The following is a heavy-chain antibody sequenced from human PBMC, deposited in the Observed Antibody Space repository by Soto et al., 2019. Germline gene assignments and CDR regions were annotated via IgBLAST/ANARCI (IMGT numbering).Heavy chain of an antibody. Sequence: QVQLVQSGAEVKKPGSSVKVSCKASGGTFSSYTISWVRQAPGQGLEWMGRIIPILGIANYAQKFQGRVTITADKSTGTAYMELSSMRSEDTAVYYCERGDYYGSGWNFDYWGQGTLVTVSS. CDR3: ERGDYYGSGWNFDY. CDR2: IIPILGIA. J-gene: IGHJ4*02. D-gene: IGHD3-10*01. V-gene: IGHV1-69*02. CDR1: GGTFSSYT.